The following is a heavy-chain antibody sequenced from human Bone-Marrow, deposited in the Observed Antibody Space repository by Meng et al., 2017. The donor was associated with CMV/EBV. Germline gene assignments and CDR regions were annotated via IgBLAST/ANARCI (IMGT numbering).Heavy chain of an antibody. CDR1: GYTFTSYD. D-gene: IGHD3-22*01. Sequence: ASVKVSCKASGYTFTSYDINWVRQATGQGLEWMGWMNPNSGNTGYAQKFQGRVTITRNTSISTAYMELSSLRSEDTAVYYCARGAGSSGYYYVWGGDYYYGMDVWGQGTTVNVAS. V-gene: IGHV1-8*03. CDR2: MNPNSGNT. CDR3: ARGAGSSGYYYVWGGDYYYGMDV. J-gene: IGHJ6*02.